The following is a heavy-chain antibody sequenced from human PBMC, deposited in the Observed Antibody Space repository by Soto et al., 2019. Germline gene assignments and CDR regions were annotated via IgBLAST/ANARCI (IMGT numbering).Heavy chain of an antibody. CDR1: VGSISSYY. V-gene: IGHV4-59*01. J-gene: IGHJ5*02. CDR2: IYYSGST. CDR3: VRPHGGSNAWDNWFDT. Sequence: SETLSLTCTVSVGSISSYYWSWIRQPPGKGLEWIGYIYYSGSTNYNPSLKSRVTISVDTSKNQFSLKLSSVTAADTAVYYCVRPHGGSNAWDNWFDTWGQGNLLTVSS. D-gene: IGHD3-16*01.